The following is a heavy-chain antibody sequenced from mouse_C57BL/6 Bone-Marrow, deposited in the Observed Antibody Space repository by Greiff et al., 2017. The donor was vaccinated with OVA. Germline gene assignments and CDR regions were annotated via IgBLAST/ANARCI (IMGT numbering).Heavy chain of an antibody. Sequence: VQLQQSGPELVKPGASVKISCKASGYSFTGYYMNWVKQSPEKSLEWIGEINPSTGGTTYNQKFKAKATLTVDKSSSTAYMQLKSLTSEDSAVYYCARPIYDGYYWFAYWGQGTLVTVSA. D-gene: IGHD2-3*01. CDR3: ARPIYDGYYWFAY. V-gene: IGHV1-42*01. J-gene: IGHJ3*01. CDR1: GYSFTGYY. CDR2: INPSTGGT.